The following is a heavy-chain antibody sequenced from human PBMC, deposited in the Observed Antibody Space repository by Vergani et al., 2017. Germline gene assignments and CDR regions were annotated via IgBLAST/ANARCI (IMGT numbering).Heavy chain of an antibody. D-gene: IGHD5-12*01. V-gene: IGHV3-23*01. CDR3: AKANPRNSGYDYLYYYHAMDV. CDR2: ISGSGVST. CDR1: GSTFTHYP. Sequence: EVQLLESGGDLVQPGGSLRPSCAAPGSTFTHYPITWVRKAPGKGLEWVSVISGSGVSTYYAGSVKGRFTISRDSSKNTLYLQMNSLSAGDTAVYYCAKANPRNSGYDYLYYYHAMDVWGQGTTVTVSS. J-gene: IGHJ6*02.